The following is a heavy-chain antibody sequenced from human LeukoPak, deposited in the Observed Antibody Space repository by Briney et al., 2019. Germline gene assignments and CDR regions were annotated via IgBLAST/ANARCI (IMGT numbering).Heavy chain of an antibody. CDR1: GYTFTSYG. Sequence: ASVKVSCKASGYTFTSYGISWVRQAPGQGLEWMGWISAYNGNTNYAQKLQGRVTMTTDTSTSTAYMELRSLRSDDTAVYYCAREDSSSWYSVGRDAFDIWGQGTMVTVSS. CDR2: ISAYNGNT. CDR3: AREDSSSWYSVGRDAFDI. D-gene: IGHD6-13*01. J-gene: IGHJ3*02. V-gene: IGHV1-18*01.